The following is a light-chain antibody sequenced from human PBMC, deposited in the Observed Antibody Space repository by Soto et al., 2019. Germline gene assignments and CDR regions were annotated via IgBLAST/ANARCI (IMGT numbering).Light chain of an antibody. CDR3: QSYDSSSVV. CDR2: EDN. V-gene: IGLV6-57*02. CDR1: SGSIASNY. Sequence: NFMLTQPHSVSASPGKTVTISCTGSSGSIASNYVQWYQQRPGSAPTTVIYEDNQRPSGVPDRFSGSIDSSSNSASLTISGLKTEDEADYYCQSYDSSSVVFGGGTKLTV. J-gene: IGLJ2*01.